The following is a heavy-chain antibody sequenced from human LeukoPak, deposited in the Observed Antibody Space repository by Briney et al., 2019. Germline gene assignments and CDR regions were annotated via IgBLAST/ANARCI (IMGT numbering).Heavy chain of an antibody. CDR3: ATEGVPTTIDSFDI. CDR1: GFTFSSYW. D-gene: IGHD2-2*01. J-gene: IGHJ3*02. CDR2: IKYDESAK. V-gene: IGHV3-7*01. Sequence: PGGSLRLSCAASGFTFSSYWMSWVRQAPGKGLEWVANIKYDESAKYYVDSVKGRFTISRDNAKNSLFLQMNSLRAEDTAVYYCATEGVPTTIDSFDIWGQGTMVTVSS.